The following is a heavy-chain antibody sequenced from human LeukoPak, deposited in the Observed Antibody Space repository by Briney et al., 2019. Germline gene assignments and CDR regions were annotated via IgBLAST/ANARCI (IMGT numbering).Heavy chain of an antibody. Sequence: PSETLSLTCTVSGGSISSSSYYWGWIRQPPGKGLEWIGYIHYSGSTNYNPSLKSRVTISVDMSKNQFSLKLSSVTAADTAVYYCARESPLLWFGETIRYYYYMDVWGKGTTVTISS. V-gene: IGHV4-61*05. D-gene: IGHD3-10*01. CDR3: ARESPLLWFGETIRYYYYMDV. J-gene: IGHJ6*03. CDR2: IHYSGST. CDR1: GGSISSSSYY.